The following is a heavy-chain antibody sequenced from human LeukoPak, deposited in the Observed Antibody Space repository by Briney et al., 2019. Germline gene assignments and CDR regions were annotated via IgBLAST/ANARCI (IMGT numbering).Heavy chain of an antibody. CDR1: GDSISSYY. J-gene: IGHJ6*02. CDR3: ARAVVVAATPHYYYYYGMDV. Sequence: PSETLSLTCTVSGDSISSYYWSWIRQPAGKGLEWIGRIYTSGSTNYNPSLKSRVTMSVDTSKNQFSLKLSSVTAADTAVYYCARAVVVAATPHYYYYYGMDVWGQGTTVTVSS. CDR2: IYTSGST. V-gene: IGHV4-4*07. D-gene: IGHD2-15*01.